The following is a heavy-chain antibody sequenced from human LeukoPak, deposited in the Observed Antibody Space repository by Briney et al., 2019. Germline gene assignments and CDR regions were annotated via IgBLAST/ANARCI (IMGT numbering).Heavy chain of an antibody. CDR3: AREGRYYYGSGSYAGAFDI. D-gene: IGHD3-10*01. J-gene: IGHJ3*02. V-gene: IGHV1-18*04. CDR2: ISAYNGNT. CDR1: GYTFTSYG. Sequence: ASVKVSCKASGYTFTSYGISWVRQAPGQGLEWMGWISAYNGNTNYAQKLQGRVTMTTDTSTSTAYMELRSLRSDDTAVYYCAREGRYYYGSGSYAGAFDICGQGTMVTVSS.